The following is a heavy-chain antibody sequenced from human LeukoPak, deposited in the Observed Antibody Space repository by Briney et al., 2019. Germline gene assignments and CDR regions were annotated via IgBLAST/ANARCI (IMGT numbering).Heavy chain of an antibody. Sequence: ASVKVSCKASGFPLTGYSIQWVRQAPGQGLEWMGIINPTGGSTSYAQKFQGRVTMTRDASTSTVYMEVSGLRSEDTAVYHCARAGIYGDCLDYWGQGTLVTVS. CDR1: GFPLTGYS. CDR3: ARAGIYGDCLDY. D-gene: IGHD4-17*01. V-gene: IGHV1-46*01. J-gene: IGHJ4*02. CDR2: INPTGGST.